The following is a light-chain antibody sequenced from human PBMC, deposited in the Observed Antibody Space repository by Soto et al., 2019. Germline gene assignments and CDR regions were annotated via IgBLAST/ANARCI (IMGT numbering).Light chain of an antibody. CDR2: GAS. J-gene: IGKJ1*01. CDR3: QQYGSSPWT. CDR1: QGVRNNY. Sequence: EIVLTQSPGTLSLSPGERATLSCRASQGVRNNYLAWFQQKPGQAPRLLIYGASSRATGIPDTFSGSGSGTDVTLTISRLEPEDFAVYYCQQYGSSPWTFGQGTKVEIK. V-gene: IGKV3-20*01.